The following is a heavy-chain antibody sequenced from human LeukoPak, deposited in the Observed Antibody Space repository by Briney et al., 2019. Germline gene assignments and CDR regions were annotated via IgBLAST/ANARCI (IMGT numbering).Heavy chain of an antibody. D-gene: IGHD5-12*01. Sequence: ASVKVSCKASGYTFTGYYMHWVRQAPGQGLEWMGWISAYNGNTNYAQKLQGRVTMTTDTSTSTAYMELRSLRSDDTAVYYCARALVALFDYWGQGTLVTVSS. CDR2: ISAYNGNT. V-gene: IGHV1-18*04. CDR1: GYTFTGYY. CDR3: ARALVALFDY. J-gene: IGHJ4*02.